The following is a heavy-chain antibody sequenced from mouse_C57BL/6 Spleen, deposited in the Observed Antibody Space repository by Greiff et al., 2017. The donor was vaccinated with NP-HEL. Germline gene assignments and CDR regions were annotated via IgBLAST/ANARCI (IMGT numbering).Heavy chain of an antibody. J-gene: IGHJ3*01. D-gene: IGHD1-1*01. V-gene: IGHV1-55*01. CDR3: ARDYGSSCGFAY. CDR2: IYPGSGST. CDR1: GYTFTSYW. Sequence: QVQLQQPGAELVKPGASVKMSCKASGYTFTSYWITWVKQRPGQGLEWIGDIYPGSGSTNYNAKFKSKATLTVDTSSSTAYLQLSSLTSEDSAVYDCARDYGSSCGFAYWGQGTLVTVSA.